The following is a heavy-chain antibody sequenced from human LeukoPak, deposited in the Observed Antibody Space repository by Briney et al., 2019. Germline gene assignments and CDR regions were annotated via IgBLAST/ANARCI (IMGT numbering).Heavy chain of an antibody. J-gene: IGHJ5*02. D-gene: IGHD2-2*01. V-gene: IGHV1-69*04. CDR1: GGTFSSYA. CDR3: AREGSGDCSSTSCYRPNWFDP. Sequence: ASVKVSCKASGGTFSSYAISWVRQAPGQGLEWMGRIIPILGIANYAQKFQGRVTITTDESTSTAYMELSSLRSEDTAVYYCAREGSGDCSSTSCYRPNWFDPWGQGTLVTVSS. CDR2: IIPILGIA.